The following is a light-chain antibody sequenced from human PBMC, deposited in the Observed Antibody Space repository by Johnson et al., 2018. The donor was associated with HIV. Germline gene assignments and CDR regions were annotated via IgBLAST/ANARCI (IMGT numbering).Light chain of an antibody. CDR3: GTWDNCLSAYV. V-gene: IGLV1-51*01. Sequence: QSVLTQPPSVSAAPGQKVTISCSGSSSNIGNNYVSWYQQLPGTAPKLLIYDNNKRPSGIPDRFSGSKSGTSATLGITGLQTGDEADYYCGTWDNCLSAYVFGTGTKVTVL. CDR1: SSNIGNNY. J-gene: IGLJ1*01. CDR2: DNN.